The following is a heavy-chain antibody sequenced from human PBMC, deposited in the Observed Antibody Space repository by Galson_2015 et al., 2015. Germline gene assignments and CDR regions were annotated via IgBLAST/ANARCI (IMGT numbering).Heavy chain of an antibody. CDR3: ARDHCIAAAGMSMTSPGQNWFDP. J-gene: IGHJ5*02. CDR2: IIPIFGTA. CDR1: GGTFSSYA. V-gene: IGHV1-69*13. Sequence: SVKVSCKASGGTFSSYAIGWVRQAPGQGLEWMGGIIPIFGTANYAQKFQGRVTITADESTSTAYMELSSLRSEDTAVYYCARDHCIAAAGMSMTSPGQNWFDPWGQGTLVTVSS. D-gene: IGHD6-13*01.